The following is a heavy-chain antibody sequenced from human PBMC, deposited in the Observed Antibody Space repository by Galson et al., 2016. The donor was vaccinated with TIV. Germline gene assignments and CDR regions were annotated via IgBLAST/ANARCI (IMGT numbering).Heavy chain of an antibody. CDR1: SFTFSNYA. CDR3: AKDSSGWFEDY. Sequence: SLRLSCAASSFTFSNYAMTWVRQAPGKGLEWVSTISDTGLSTYYADSVRGRFTISRDNSKSMLYLQMNSLRVEDTAVYYCAKDSSGWFEDYWGQGTLVTVAS. CDR2: ISDTGLST. V-gene: IGHV3-23*01. D-gene: IGHD6-19*01. J-gene: IGHJ4*02.